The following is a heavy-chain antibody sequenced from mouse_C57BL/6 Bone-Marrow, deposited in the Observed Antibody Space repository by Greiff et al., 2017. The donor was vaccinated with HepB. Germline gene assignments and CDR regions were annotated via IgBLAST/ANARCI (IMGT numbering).Heavy chain of an antibody. D-gene: IGHD1-1*01. J-gene: IGHJ4*01. CDR3: ARRYYGSPMDY. CDR1: GYTFTSYW. Sequence: QVQLQQPGAELVKPGASVKLSCKASGYTFTSYWMHWVKQRPGQGLEWIGMIHPNSGSTNYNEKFKSKATLTVYKSSSTAYMQLSSLTSEDSAVYYCARRYYGSPMDYWGQGTSVTVSS. V-gene: IGHV1-64*01. CDR2: IHPNSGST.